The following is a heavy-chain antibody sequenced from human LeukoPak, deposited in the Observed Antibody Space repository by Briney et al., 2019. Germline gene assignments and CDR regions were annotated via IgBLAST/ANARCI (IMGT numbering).Heavy chain of an antibody. CDR1: GYTFINYG. V-gene: IGHV1-18*01. CDR2: ISGYNGDT. D-gene: IGHD2-21*02. J-gene: IGHJ3*02. CDR3: ARGPYCGGDCSSSDSFDI. Sequence: GASMEVSCKASGYTFINYGVSWVRQAPGQGLEWMGWISGYNGDTNYAQNIQGRVTMTTDTSTSTGYLELRSLRSDDTAVYFCARGPYCGGDCSSSDSFDIWGQGTMVTVSS.